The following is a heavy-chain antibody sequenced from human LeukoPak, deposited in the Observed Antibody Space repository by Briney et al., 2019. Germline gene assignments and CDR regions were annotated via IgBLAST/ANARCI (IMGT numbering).Heavy chain of an antibody. D-gene: IGHD3-10*01. CDR1: GYTFTDYY. CDR3: GKVARFRVSATNIFAS. V-gene: IGHV1-69-2*01. Sequence: ASVKISCKSSGYTFTDYYIHWVQQAPGKGLEWMGRINPEDGETVYAESFQDRVTITADTSIATGNMELSSLRSEDTAVYFCGKVARFRVSATNIFASWGQGTLVTVSS. J-gene: IGHJ4*02. CDR2: INPEDGET.